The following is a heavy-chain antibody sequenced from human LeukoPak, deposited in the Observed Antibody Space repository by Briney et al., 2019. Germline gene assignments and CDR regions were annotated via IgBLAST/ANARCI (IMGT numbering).Heavy chain of an antibody. CDR1: GFPFNTYA. CDR2: ISSNGDNT. Sequence: GGSLRLSCSASGFPFNTYAIHWVSQAPGKGLEYVAGISSNGDNTDFADSAKGRFSISRDNSKSTLLLQMNSLRAEDTAVYFCTRDSALLGVAFDLWGQGTVVTVPS. CDR3: TRDSALLGVAFDL. J-gene: IGHJ3*01. V-gene: IGHV3-64D*06. D-gene: IGHD2-15*01.